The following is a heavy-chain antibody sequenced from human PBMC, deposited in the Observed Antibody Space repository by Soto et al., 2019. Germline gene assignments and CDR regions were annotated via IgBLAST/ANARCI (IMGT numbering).Heavy chain of an antibody. J-gene: IGHJ6*02. D-gene: IGHD3-22*01. CDR2: IKQDGSEK. CDR3: ARFYYDSSGYLPSPYYYYYGMDV. Sequence: GGSLRLSCAASGSTFSSYWMSWVRQAPGKGLEWVANIKQDGSEKYYVDSVKGRFTISRDNAKNSLYLQMNSLRAEDTAVYYCARFYYDSSGYLPSPYYYYYGMDVWGQGTTVTVSS. V-gene: IGHV3-7*04. CDR1: GSTFSSYW.